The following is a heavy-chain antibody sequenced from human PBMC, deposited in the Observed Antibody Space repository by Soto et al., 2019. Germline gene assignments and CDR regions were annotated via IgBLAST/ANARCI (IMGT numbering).Heavy chain of an antibody. J-gene: IGHJ6*02. V-gene: IGHV3-15*01. D-gene: IGHD2-2*01. CDR2: IKSQGDGGTR. Sequence: LRRSCAASGFRFRNAWMGWVRQAPGKGLEWVGHIKSQGDGGTRDYAAPVKGRFTISRDDSKNTLFLQMNSLKNEGTAVYFCTTDLQAYCDGTTCYAGNYYYDDMDVWGQGTTVTVSS. CDR3: TTDLQAYCDGTTCYAGNYYYDDMDV. CDR1: GFRFRNAW.